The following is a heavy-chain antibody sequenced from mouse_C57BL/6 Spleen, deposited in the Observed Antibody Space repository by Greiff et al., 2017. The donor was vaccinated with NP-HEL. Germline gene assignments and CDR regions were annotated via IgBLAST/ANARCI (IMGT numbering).Heavy chain of an antibody. CDR1: GFTFSSYA. J-gene: IGHJ2*01. D-gene: IGHD1-1*01. CDR2: ISDGGSYT. V-gene: IGHV5-4*01. Sequence: DVHLVESGGGLVKPGGSLKLSCAASGFTFSSYAMSWVRQTPEKRLEWVATISDGGSYTYYPDNVKGRFTISRDNAKNNLYLQMSHLKSEDTAMYYCARDRGITTVVAPRDYWGQGTTLTVSS. CDR3: ARDRGITTVVAPRDY.